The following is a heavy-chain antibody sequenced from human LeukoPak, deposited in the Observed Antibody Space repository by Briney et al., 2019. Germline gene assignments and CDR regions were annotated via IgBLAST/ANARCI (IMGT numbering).Heavy chain of an antibody. CDR3: ARAYDYGDPRNWFDP. J-gene: IGHJ5*02. V-gene: IGHV1-2*06. D-gene: IGHD4-17*01. CDR1: GYTFTGYY. CDR2: INPNSGGT. Sequence: GASVKVSCKASGYTFTGYYMHWVRQAPGQGLEWMGRINPNSGGTNYAQKFQGRVTMTRDTSISTAYMELSRLRSDDTAVYYCARAYDYGDPRNWFDPWGQGTLVTVSS.